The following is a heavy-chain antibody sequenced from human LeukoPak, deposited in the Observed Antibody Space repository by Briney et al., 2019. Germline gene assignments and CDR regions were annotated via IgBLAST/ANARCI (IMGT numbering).Heavy chain of an antibody. J-gene: IGHJ4*02. CDR3: AKIRRGSDFDY. CDR2: ISGSGGST. CDR1: GFTFSSYA. V-gene: IGHV3-23*01. Sequence: GGSLRLSCAASGFTFSSYAMSWVRQAPGKGLEWVSAISGSGGSTYYADSAKGRFTISRDNSKNTLYLRMNSLRAEDTAVYYCAKIRRGSDFDYWGQGTLVTVSS. D-gene: IGHD6-19*01.